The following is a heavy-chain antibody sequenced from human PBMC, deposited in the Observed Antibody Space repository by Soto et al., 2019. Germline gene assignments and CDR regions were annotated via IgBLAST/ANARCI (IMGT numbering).Heavy chain of an antibody. CDR3: ARHLLASQQLDNWFDP. CDR2: IYYSGST. CDR1: GGSISSYY. J-gene: IGHJ5*02. V-gene: IGHV4-59*08. Sequence: LSLTCTVSGGSISSYYWSWIRQPPGKGLEWIGYIYYSGSTNYNPSLKSRVTISVDTSKNQFSLKLSSVTAADTAVYYCARHLLASQQLDNWFDPWGQGTLVTVSS. D-gene: IGHD6-13*01.